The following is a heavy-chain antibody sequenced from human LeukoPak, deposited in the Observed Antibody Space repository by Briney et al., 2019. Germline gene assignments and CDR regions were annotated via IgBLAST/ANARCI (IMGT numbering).Heavy chain of an antibody. Sequence: GGSLRLSCAASGFTFSSYAMHWVRQAPGKGLEWVSAISGSGGSTYYADSVKGRFTISRDNSKNTLYLQMNSLRAEDTAVYYCAKDAASAYYYDSSGYFVDYWGQGTLVTVSS. J-gene: IGHJ4*02. V-gene: IGHV3-23*01. D-gene: IGHD3-22*01. CDR1: GFTFSSYA. CDR3: AKDAASAYYYDSSGYFVDY. CDR2: ISGSGGST.